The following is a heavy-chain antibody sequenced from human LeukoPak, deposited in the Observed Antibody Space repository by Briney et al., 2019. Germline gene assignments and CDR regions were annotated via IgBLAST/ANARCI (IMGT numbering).Heavy chain of an antibody. CDR2: IYDSVKT. J-gene: IGHJ4*02. CDR3: ASYETWGDSGWFDF. CDR1: GVSISGINYY. Sequence: SETLSLTCSVSGVSISGINYYWGWLPQPPGKGLEWIGTIYDSVKTYYNASLKSRVTISVDASKNHLSLNLISVTAGDTALYYCASYETWGDSGWFDFWGQGTLVTVPS. V-gene: IGHV4-39*01. D-gene: IGHD6-19*01.